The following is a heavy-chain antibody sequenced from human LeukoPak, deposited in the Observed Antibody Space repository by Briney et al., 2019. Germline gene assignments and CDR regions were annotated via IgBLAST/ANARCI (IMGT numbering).Heavy chain of an antibody. J-gene: IGHJ6*03. CDR2: ISGSGGST. CDR3: AKPGTDSSFDYYYYMEV. D-gene: IGHD1-7*01. V-gene: IGHV3-23*01. CDR1: GFFFSTYA. Sequence: GGSLRLSCAASGFFFSTYAMSWVRQAPGKGLEWVSAISGSGGSTYYADSVKGRFTISRDNSKKTLYLQMNSLRAEDTAVYYCAKPGTDSSFDYYYYMEVWGKGTTVTVSS.